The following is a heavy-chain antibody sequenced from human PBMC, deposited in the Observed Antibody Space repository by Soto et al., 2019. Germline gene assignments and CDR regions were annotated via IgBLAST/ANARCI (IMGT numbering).Heavy chain of an antibody. CDR1: GYGFTTYG. CDR2: XXXXNGNT. Sequence: QIHLVQSGAEVKKPGASVKVSCKGSGYGFTTYGITWVRQAPGQGLEWMAWXXXXNGNTNYAQXXXGXXXXTXDTXXXXXXXXXXSLRSDDTAVDYCARGRYGDYWSQGALVTVSS. CDR3: ARGRYGDY. D-gene: IGHD1-1*01. J-gene: IGHJ4*02. V-gene: IGHV1-18*01.